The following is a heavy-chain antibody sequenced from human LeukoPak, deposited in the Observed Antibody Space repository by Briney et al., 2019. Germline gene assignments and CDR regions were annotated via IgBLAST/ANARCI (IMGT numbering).Heavy chain of an antibody. J-gene: IGHJ3*02. CDR1: GGSISSYY. D-gene: IGHD3-10*01. Sequence: PSETLSLTCTVSGGSISSYYRTWIRQPPGKGLEWIGYIYYSGSTNYNPSLKSRVTISVDTSKNQFSLNLSSVTAADTAVYYCARAGPMVGGIIISHGFDIWGQGTMVTVSS. CDR2: IYYSGST. V-gene: IGHV4-59*01. CDR3: ARAGPMVGGIIISHGFDI.